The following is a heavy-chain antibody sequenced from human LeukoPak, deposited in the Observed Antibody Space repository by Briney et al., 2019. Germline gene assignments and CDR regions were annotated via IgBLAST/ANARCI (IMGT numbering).Heavy chain of an antibody. Sequence: ASETLSLTCAVSGYSISSGYYWGWIRQPPGKGLEWIGIIYYGGSTYYTSSLNSRSTISVDTSKNHFSLKLSSVTAADTAVYYCARFITGVVPTAIPAAFDYYYYGMDVWGQGTTVTVSS. CDR3: ARFITGVVPTAIPAAFDYYYYGMDV. CDR1: GYSISSGYY. CDR2: IYYGGST. V-gene: IGHV4-38-2*01. D-gene: IGHD2-2*01. J-gene: IGHJ6*02.